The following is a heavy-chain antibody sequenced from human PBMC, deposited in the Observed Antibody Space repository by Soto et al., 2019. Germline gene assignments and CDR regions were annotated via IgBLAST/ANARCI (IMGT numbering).Heavy chain of an antibody. CDR1: GFTFRSYA. V-gene: IGHV3-30-3*01. CDR2: ISYDGSNK. J-gene: IGHJ4*02. CDR3: ARGRDYGGTYFAY. Sequence: QVQLVESGGGVVQPGRSLRLSCAASGFTFRSYAMHWARQAPGKGLEWVATISYDGSNKYYADSVKGRFTVSRDNSKNTLYLQMNSLRAEDTAVYCCARGRDYGGTYFAYWGQGTLVAVSS. D-gene: IGHD4-17*01.